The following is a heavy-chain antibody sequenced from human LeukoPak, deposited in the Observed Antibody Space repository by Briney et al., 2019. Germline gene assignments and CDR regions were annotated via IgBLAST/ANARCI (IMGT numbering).Heavy chain of an antibody. D-gene: IGHD2-2*01. CDR1: GGTFSSYA. V-gene: IGHV1-69*06. CDR2: IIPIFGTA. CDR3: AREGYCSSTSCLNWFDP. J-gene: IGHJ5*02. Sequence: SVKVSCKASGGTFSSYALSWVRQALGQGLEWMGRIIPIFGTANYAQKFQGRVTITADKSTSTAYMELSSLRSEDTAVYYCAREGYCSSTSCLNWFDPWGQGTLVTVSS.